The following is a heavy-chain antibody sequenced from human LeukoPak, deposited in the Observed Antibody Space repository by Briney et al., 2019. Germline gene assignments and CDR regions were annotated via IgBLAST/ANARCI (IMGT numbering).Heavy chain of an antibody. V-gene: IGHV4-39*01. CDR1: GGSISSSSYY. CDR3: ARHWTRYCSGGSCYSWAFDI. J-gene: IGHJ3*02. CDR2: IYYSGST. Sequence: PSETLSLTCTVSGGSISSSSYYWGWIRQPPGKGLEWIGSIYYSGSTYYNPSLKSRVTISVDTSKNQFSLKLSSVTAADTAVYYCARHWTRYCSGGSCYSWAFDIWGQGTMVTVSS. D-gene: IGHD2-15*01.